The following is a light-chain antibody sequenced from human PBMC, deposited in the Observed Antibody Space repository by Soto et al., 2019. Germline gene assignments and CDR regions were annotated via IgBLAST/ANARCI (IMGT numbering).Light chain of an antibody. CDR1: SSNIGNNS. V-gene: IGLV1-51*01. J-gene: IGLJ2*01. CDR2: DTN. CDR3: ATWESSLSAGV. Sequence: QSVLTQPPAVSAAPGQKVTISCSGGSSNIGNNSVSWYQQLPGTAPKLLIYDTNKRPSGIPDRFSGSKSGTSATLGITGLQTGDEANYYCATWESSLSAGVFGGGTKVTVL.